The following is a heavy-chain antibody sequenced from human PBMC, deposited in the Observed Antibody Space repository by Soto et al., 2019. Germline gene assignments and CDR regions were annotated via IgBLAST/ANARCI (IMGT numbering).Heavy chain of an antibody. CDR2: IYYSGST. D-gene: IGHD2-15*01. J-gene: IGHJ6*02. CDR1: GASISSYY. V-gene: IGHV4-59*08. Sequence: PSETLSLTCTVSGASISSYYWSWIRQPPGKGLEWIGYIYYSGSTYYNPSLKSRVTISVDTSKNQFSLKLSSVTAADTAVYYCARGAVCSGGSCYFVSIYYGMDVWGQGTMVTVSS. CDR3: ARGAVCSGGSCYFVSIYYGMDV.